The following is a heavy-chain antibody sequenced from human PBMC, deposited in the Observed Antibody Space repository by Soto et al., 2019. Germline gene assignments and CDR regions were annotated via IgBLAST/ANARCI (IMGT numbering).Heavy chain of an antibody. CDR1: GFTFSSYA. D-gene: IGHD6-6*01. Sequence: EVQLLESGGGLVQPGGSLRLSCAASGFTFSSYAMSWVRQAPGKGLEWVSAISGSGGSTYYADSVKGRFTISRDNSKNTLYLQMNSLRAEDTAVYYCASEGQDSSSSGARRVHYYYYYGMDVWGQGTTVTVSS. J-gene: IGHJ6*02. CDR3: ASEGQDSSSSGARRVHYYYYYGMDV. V-gene: IGHV3-23*01. CDR2: ISGSGGST.